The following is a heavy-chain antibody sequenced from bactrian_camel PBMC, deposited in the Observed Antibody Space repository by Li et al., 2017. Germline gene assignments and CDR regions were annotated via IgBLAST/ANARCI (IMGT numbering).Heavy chain of an antibody. CDR3: ATDLSSTGWEKFYY. Sequence: LSCAASGFTFSTYDMSWVRQAPGKGLEWVSAINSGRGLTYYADAVKGRFTISRDNAKNMLYLELNSLKTEDTAVYYCATDLSSTGWEKFYYWAQGTQVTVS. V-gene: IGHV3S40*01. CDR2: INSGRGLT. CDR1: GFTFSTYD. D-gene: IGHD5*01. J-gene: IGHJ4*01.